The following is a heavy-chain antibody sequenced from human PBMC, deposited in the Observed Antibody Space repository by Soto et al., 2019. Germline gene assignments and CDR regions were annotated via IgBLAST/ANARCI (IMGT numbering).Heavy chain of an antibody. CDR1: GSNFGAYG. V-gene: IGHV3-73*02. D-gene: IGHD6-19*01. J-gene: IGHJ4*02. CDR3: TAMAGVDF. Sequence: EVQLVASGGGLVQPGGSQKLSCAASGSNFGAYGIHWVRQASGKGLEWVGRIRPKTNNYATAYAASVRGRFTISRDDSKNMAYLQMSSLKTEDTAVYYCTAMAGVDFWGQGTLVTVSS. CDR2: IRPKTNNYAT.